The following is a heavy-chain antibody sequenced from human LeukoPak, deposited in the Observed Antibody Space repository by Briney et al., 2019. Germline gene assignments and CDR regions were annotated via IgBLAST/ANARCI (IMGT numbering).Heavy chain of an antibody. V-gene: IGHV3-7*04. J-gene: IGHJ4*02. D-gene: IGHD2-21*01. CDR1: GFNFSDSR. Sequence: GGSLRLSCVASGFNFSDSRMTWVRQAPGKGLQWVANVNRDGTEKHFLDSVEGRFTISRDNAKKSLYLQMSSLRPQDTAVYFCVRGDWYFESWGQGTLVTVSS. CDR3: VRGDWYFES. CDR2: VNRDGTEK.